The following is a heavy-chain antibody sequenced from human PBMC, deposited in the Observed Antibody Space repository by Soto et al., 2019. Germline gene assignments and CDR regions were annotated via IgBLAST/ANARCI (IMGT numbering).Heavy chain of an antibody. J-gene: IGHJ4*02. CDR2: ISGSGGST. CDR1: GFTFSSYA. CDR3: VKDTPAWRQVWGYDY. V-gene: IGHV3-23*01. D-gene: IGHD5-18*01. Sequence: WGSLRLSCAASGFTFSSYAMIFFRHSPWKGLEWVSAISGSGGSTYYADSVKGRFTISRDNSENTLYLQMNGLRAEDTAVYYCVKDTPAWRQVWGYDYWGQGALVTVSA.